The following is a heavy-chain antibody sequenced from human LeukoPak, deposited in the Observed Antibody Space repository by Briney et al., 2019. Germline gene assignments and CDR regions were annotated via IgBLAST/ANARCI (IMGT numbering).Heavy chain of an antibody. V-gene: IGHV4-31*03. J-gene: IGHJ4*02. CDR1: GGSISSGGYY. Sequence: SETLSLTCSVSGGSISSGGYYWSWIRQRPGKGLEWIGYIYSSGSTYYNPSLKSRVTISVDTSKNQFSLKLSSVTAADTAVYYCARGGHSSSWYDYWGQGTLVTVSS. D-gene: IGHD6-13*01. CDR2: IYSSGST. CDR3: ARGGHSSSWYDY.